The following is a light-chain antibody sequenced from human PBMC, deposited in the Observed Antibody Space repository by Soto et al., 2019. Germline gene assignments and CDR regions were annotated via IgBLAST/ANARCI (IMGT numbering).Light chain of an antibody. CDR1: QDINNY. CDR2: DSS. Sequence: DIQMTQSPSSLSASVGDRVNIICQAIQDINNYLNWYQQKPGKAPKLLIYDSSTLEIGVPSRFSGSGYGTRFSFTISSLQPEDIATYYCQQFDNLPFTFGQGTRLEIK. V-gene: IGKV1-33*01. J-gene: IGKJ5*01. CDR3: QQFDNLPFT.